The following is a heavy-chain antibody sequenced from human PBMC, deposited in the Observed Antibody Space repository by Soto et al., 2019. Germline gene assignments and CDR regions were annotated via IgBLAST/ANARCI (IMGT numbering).Heavy chain of an antibody. J-gene: IGHJ4*02. CDR2: ISAYNGNT. Sequence: QVQLVQSGAEVKKPGASVKVSCKASGYTFSSYHISWVRQAPGQGLEWMGWISAYNGNTNYAQKLQGRVTMTTDTSPTTAYMERRSRRPDATAVYYSARDGPPTDYWGQGTLVTVPP. CDR1: GYTFSSYH. V-gene: IGHV1-18*01. CDR3: ARDGPPTDY.